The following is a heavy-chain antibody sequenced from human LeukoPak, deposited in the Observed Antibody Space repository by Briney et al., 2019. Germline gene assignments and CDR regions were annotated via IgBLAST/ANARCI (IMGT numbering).Heavy chain of an antibody. CDR2: IKRDGSEK. D-gene: IGHD3-3*01. V-gene: IGHV3-7*01. Sequence: PGGSLRLSCAASGFTFSSYWMSWVRQAPGKGLEWVANIKRDGSEKYYVDSVKGRFTISRDNAKNSLFLRMNSLRAEDTAVYYCVVNDFWSGFDYWGQGTLVTVSS. J-gene: IGHJ4*02. CDR3: VVNDFWSGFDY. CDR1: GFTFSSYW.